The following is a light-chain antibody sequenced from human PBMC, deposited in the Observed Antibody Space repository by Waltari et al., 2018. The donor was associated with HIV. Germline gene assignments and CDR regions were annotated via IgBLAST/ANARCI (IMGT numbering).Light chain of an antibody. J-gene: IGLJ2*01. V-gene: IGLV1-44*01. CDR1: SSNIGSNP. Sequence: QSVLTQPPSASGTPGQRVTIPCSGSSSNIGSNPVNWYQQLPGTAPKLLIYSNNQRPSGVPDRFSGSKSGTSASLAISGLQSEDEADYYCAVWGDSLNGPVFGGGTKLTVL. CDR3: AVWGDSLNGPV. CDR2: SNN.